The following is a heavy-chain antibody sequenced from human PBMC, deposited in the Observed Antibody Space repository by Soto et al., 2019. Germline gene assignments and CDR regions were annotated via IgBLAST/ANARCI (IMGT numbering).Heavy chain of an antibody. V-gene: IGHV4-39*02. CDR1: GGSISSSSYY. CDR3: ARDYGDYQFDY. J-gene: IGHJ4*02. D-gene: IGHD4-17*01. CDR2: IYYRGTT. Sequence: SETLSLTCTVSGGSISSSSYYWGWVRQPPGKGLEWIGNIYYRGTTYYNPSLKSRVTISVDTSKNQFSLKLASVTAADTAVYYCARDYGDYQFDYWGQGTLVTVSS.